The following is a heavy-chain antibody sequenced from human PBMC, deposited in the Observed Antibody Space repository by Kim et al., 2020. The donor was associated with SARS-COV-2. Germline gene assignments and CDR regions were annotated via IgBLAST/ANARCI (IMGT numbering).Heavy chain of an antibody. V-gene: IGHV1-24*01. CDR1: GYTLTELS. CDR3: ATWASRGWLFTSGDY. Sequence: ASVKVSCKVSGYTLTELSIHWVRQAPGKGLEWMGGFDPEDGETIYAQKFQGRVTMTEDTSTDTAYMELSSLRSEDTAVYYCATWASRGWLFTSGDYWGQGTLVTVSS. J-gene: IGHJ4*02. D-gene: IGHD3-22*01. CDR2: FDPEDGET.